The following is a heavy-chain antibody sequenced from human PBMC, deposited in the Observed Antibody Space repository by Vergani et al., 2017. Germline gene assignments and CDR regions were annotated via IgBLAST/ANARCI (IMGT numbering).Heavy chain of an antibody. D-gene: IGHD6-13*01. CDR2: IYYSGST. CDR3: ARHKEQLVPGNYYYYYYMDV. Sequence: QLQLQESDPGLVKPSETLSLTCTVSGGSIRSTFYYWGWIRQPPGKGLEWIGTIYYSGSTYYNPSLKSRVTISVDTSKYQFSLKLNSVTAADTAVYYCARHKEQLVPGNYYYYYYMDVWGKGTTVTVSS. CDR1: GGSIRSTFYY. V-gene: IGHV4-39*01. J-gene: IGHJ6*03.